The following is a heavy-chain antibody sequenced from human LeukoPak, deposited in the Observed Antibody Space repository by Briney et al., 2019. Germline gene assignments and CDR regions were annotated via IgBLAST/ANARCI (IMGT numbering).Heavy chain of an antibody. CDR1: GFTFSNAW. Sequence: GGSLRLSCAASGFTFSNAWMSWVRQAPGKGLEWVGRIKSKTDGGTTDYAAPVKGRFTISRDDSKNTPYLQMNSLKTEDTAVYYCTTELRPWGLWFLKSHFDYWGQGTLVTVSS. D-gene: IGHD3-10*01. CDR2: IKSKTDGGTT. V-gene: IGHV3-15*01. CDR3: TTELRPWGLWFLKSHFDY. J-gene: IGHJ4*02.